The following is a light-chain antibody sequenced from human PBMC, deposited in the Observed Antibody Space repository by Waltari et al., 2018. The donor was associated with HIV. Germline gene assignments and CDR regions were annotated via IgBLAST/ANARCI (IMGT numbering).Light chain of an antibody. V-gene: IGLV1-40*01. CDR3: QSYDSSLSDSRV. Sequence: QSVLTQPPSVSGAPGQRVTIPCTGSSPNIGAGYDVHWYQQLPGTAPKLLIYGNSNRPSGVPDRFSGSKSGTSASLAITGLQAEDEADYYCQSYDSSLSDSRVFGGGTKLTVL. CDR2: GNS. CDR1: SPNIGAGYD. J-gene: IGLJ3*02.